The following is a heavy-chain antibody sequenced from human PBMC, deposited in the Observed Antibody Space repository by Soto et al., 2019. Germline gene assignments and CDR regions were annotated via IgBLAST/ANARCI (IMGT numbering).Heavy chain of an antibody. Sequence: QVQLVQSGAEEKKPGASVKVSCEASGYTFTKYAMHWVRQAPGQSLEWMGWINAGNGNTKYSQKFQGRVTITRDTSASTAYMELSSLRSEDTAVYYCAREQWLGVDYWGQGPLVTVSS. CDR2: INAGNGNT. CDR1: GYTFTKYA. CDR3: AREQWLGVDY. V-gene: IGHV1-3*05. D-gene: IGHD6-19*01. J-gene: IGHJ4*02.